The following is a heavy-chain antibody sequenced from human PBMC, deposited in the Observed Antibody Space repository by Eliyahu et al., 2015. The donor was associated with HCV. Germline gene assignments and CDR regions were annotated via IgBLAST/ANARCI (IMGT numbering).Heavy chain of an antibody. CDR2: INCDGSDA. CDR1: GFIFSSYW. Sequence: EVQLVESGGGLVQPGGSLRLSCAASGFIFSSYWMXWVRQAPGKGLVWVSRINCDGSDATYADSVKGRFTISRDNAKNTLFLQMNSLRAEDSAVYYCARDVRDHDNSNYYYYGCWFDPWGQGTLVTVSS. CDR3: ARDVRDHDNSNYYYYGCWFDP. J-gene: IGHJ5*02. D-gene: IGHD3-22*01. V-gene: IGHV3-74*01.